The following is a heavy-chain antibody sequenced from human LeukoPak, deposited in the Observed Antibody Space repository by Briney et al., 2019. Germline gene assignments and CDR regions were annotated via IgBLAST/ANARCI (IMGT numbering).Heavy chain of an antibody. J-gene: IGHJ3*02. V-gene: IGHV3-7*01. Sequence: PGGSLRLSCEASGFSFSMYWMAWVRQAPGKGLEWVAKIKRDGSERHCLDSVRGRFTVSRDNAKNSLYLQLNSLRAEDTAVYFCARDTTYYESSAYYDSYDIWGQGTMVTVSS. CDR2: IKRDGSER. CDR3: ARDTTYYESSAYYDSYDI. CDR1: GFSFSMYW. D-gene: IGHD3-22*01.